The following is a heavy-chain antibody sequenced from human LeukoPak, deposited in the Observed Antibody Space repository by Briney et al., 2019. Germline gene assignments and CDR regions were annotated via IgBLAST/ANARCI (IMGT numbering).Heavy chain of an antibody. V-gene: IGHV4-34*01. D-gene: IGHD6-6*01. J-gene: IGHJ4*02. CDR2: INHSGST. CDR3: ARDRTVSYFEYSSSCFDY. Sequence: EPSETLSLTCAVYGGSFSGYYWSWIRQPPGKGLEWIGEINHSGSTNYNPSLKSRVTISVDTSKNQFSLKLSSVTAADTAVYYCARDRTVSYFEYSSSCFDYWGQGTLVTVSS. CDR1: GGSFSGYY.